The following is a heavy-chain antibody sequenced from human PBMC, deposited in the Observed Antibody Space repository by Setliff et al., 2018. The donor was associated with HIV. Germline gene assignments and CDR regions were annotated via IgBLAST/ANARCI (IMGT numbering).Heavy chain of an antibody. J-gene: IGHJ4*02. CDR2: IYYSGST. CDR3: ATHCTSTSCYSAGLDY. Sequence: PSETLSLTCTVSGGSISSGDYYWSWIRQHPGKGLEWIGYIYYSGSTNYNPSLKSRVTISVDTSKNQFSLKLSSVTAADTAVYYCATHCTSTSCYSAGLDYWGQGTLVTVS. V-gene: IGHV4-61*08. D-gene: IGHD2-2*01. CDR1: GGSISSGDYY.